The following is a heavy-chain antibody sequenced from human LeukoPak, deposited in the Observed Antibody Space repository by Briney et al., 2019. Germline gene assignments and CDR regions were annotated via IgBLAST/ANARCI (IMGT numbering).Heavy chain of an antibody. CDR1: GFTFSSYA. CDR3: AREKSSSSWSDAFDI. Sequence: PGGSLRLSCAASGFTFSSYAMHWVRQAPGKGLEWVAVISYDGSNKYYADSVKGRFTISRDNSKNTLYLQMNSLRAEDTAVYYCAREKSSSSWSDAFDIWGQGTMVTVSS. J-gene: IGHJ3*02. CDR2: ISYDGSNK. V-gene: IGHV3-30*04. D-gene: IGHD6-13*01.